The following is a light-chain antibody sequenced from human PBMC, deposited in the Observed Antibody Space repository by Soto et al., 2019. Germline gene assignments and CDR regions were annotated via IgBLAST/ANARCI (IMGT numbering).Light chain of an antibody. CDR2: DVS. Sequence: QSVLTQPASVSGSPGQSITISCTGTSSDVGGYNYVSWYQQHPGKAPKLMISDVSNRPSGVSNRFSGSKSGNTASLTISGLPAEDEAEYYCSSYTSSSTLMVFGGGTKLTVL. V-gene: IGLV2-14*01. J-gene: IGLJ2*01. CDR3: SSYTSSSTLMV. CDR1: SSDVGGYNY.